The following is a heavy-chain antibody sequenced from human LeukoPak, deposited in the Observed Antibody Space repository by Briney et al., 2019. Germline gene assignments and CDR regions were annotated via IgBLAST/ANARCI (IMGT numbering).Heavy chain of an antibody. CDR3: ARSTRGLRLGNY. Sequence: ASVKVSCKASGYTFTSYDINWVRQATGQGLEWMGWMNPNSGNTGYAQKFQGRVTMTRNTSISTAYMERSSLRSEDTAVYYCARSTRGLRLGNYWGQGTLVTVSS. CDR1: GYTFTSYD. D-gene: IGHD5-12*01. CDR2: MNPNSGNT. V-gene: IGHV1-8*01. J-gene: IGHJ4*02.